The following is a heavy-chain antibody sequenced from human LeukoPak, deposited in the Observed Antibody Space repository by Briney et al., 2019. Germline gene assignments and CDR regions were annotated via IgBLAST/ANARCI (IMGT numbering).Heavy chain of an antibody. CDR2: ISYDGSNK. Sequence: GGSLRLSCAASGFTFATYGMHWVRQAPGKGLEWVAVISYDGSNKYYADSVKGRFTISRDNSKNTLYLQMNSLRAEDTAVYYCAKDRGRHWFDPWGQGTLVTVSS. V-gene: IGHV3-30*18. CDR1: GFTFATYG. CDR3: AKDRGRHWFDP. J-gene: IGHJ5*02.